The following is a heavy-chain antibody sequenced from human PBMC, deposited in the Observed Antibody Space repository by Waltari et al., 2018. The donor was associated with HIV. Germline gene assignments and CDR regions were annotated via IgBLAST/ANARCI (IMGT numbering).Heavy chain of an antibody. CDR2: IYYSGST. CDR3: ARLYCSSTSCYPYWYFDL. V-gene: IGHV4-59*01. Sequence: QVQLQESGPGLVKPSETLSLTCTVSGGSISSYYWSWIRQPPGKGLEWIGYIYYSGSTNYNPCLKSRVTISVDTSKNQFSLKLSSVTAADTAVYYCARLYCSSTSCYPYWYFDLWGRGTLVTVSS. D-gene: IGHD2-2*01. J-gene: IGHJ2*01. CDR1: GGSISSYY.